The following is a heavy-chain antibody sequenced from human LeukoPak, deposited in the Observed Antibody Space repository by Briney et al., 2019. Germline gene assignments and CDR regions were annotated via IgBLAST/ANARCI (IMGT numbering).Heavy chain of an antibody. CDR1: GFTFSSHD. J-gene: IGHJ4*02. Sequence: GGSLRLSCAASGFTFSSHDMHWVRQAPGKGLEWVAAISYDGSKQLYADSVKGRFTISRDNSKNTLNLQMNSLRDEDTAVYYCAKDGARYLLTYYFEYWGQGTLVTVPS. CDR2: ISYDGSKQ. V-gene: IGHV3-30*18. D-gene: IGHD3-9*01. CDR3: AKDGARYLLTYYFEY.